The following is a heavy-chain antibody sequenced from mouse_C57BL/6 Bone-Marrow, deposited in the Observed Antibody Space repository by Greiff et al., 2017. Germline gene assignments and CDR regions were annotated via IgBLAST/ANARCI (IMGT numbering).Heavy chain of an antibody. CDR1: GYTFTSYW. D-gene: IGHD1-1*01. CDR2: INPNNGGS. J-gene: IGHJ1*03. V-gene: IGHV1-53*01. CDR3: ARSGVYGSSLYWYFEG. Sequence: QVQLQQPGTELVKPGASVKLSCKASGYTFTSYWMHWVKQRPGQGLEWIGNINPNNGGSNYNEKFKNKATLTVDKSSSTTYMQLSSLTSEDSAVYFCARSGVYGSSLYWYFEGWGTGTTVTVSS.